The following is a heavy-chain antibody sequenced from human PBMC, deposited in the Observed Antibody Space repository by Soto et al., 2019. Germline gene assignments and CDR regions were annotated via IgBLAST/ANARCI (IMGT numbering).Heavy chain of an antibody. D-gene: IGHD3-3*01. CDR1: GYTFTSYY. J-gene: IGHJ4*02. V-gene: IGHV1-46*01. CDR3: AIMGVVIVDYFDY. Sequence: ASVKVSCKASGYTFTSYYMHWVRQAPGQGLEWMGMINPSGGSTTYAQKFQGRVTMTRDTSTSTVYMELSSLRSEDTAVYYCAIMGVVIVDYFDYWGQGTPVTVYS. CDR2: INPSGGST.